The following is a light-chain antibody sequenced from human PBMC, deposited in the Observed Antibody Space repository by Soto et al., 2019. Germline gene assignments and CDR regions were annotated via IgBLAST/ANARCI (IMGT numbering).Light chain of an antibody. CDR3: QPANSFPLT. Sequence: DIQVTQSPSSVSASVGDRVTITCRTSQDVSSWLAWYQQKPGKAPELLIYSASTLQTGVPSRFSVRGSGTDFTLTISSLQPEDFATYYCQPANSFPLTFGGGTKVEIK. CDR1: QDVSSW. CDR2: SAS. J-gene: IGKJ4*01. V-gene: IGKV1-12*01.